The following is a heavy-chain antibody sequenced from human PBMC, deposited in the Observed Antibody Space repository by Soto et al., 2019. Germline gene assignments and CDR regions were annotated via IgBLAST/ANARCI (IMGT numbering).Heavy chain of an antibody. D-gene: IGHD3-10*01. Sequence: LRLSCAASGFTFSDYYMSWIRQAPGKGLEWVSYISSSGSTIYYADSVKGRFTISRDNAKNSLYLQMNSLRAEDTAVYYCARGEPYYGSGSYYKGDYYYYGMDVWGQGTTVTVSS. CDR1: GFTFSDYY. CDR2: ISSSGSTI. V-gene: IGHV3-11*01. J-gene: IGHJ6*02. CDR3: ARGEPYYGSGSYYKGDYYYYGMDV.